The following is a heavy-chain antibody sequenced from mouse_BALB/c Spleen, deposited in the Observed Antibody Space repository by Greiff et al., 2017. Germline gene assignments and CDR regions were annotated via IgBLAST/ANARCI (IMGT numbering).Heavy chain of an antibody. D-gene: IGHD3-2*01. Sequence: VQLQQSGAELMKPGASVKISCKATGYTFSSYWIEWVKQRPGHGLEWIGEILPGSGSTNYNEKFKGKATFTADTSSNTAYMQLSSLTSEDSAVYYCAKTARATYGDYWGQGTSVTVYS. J-gene: IGHJ4*01. CDR1: GYTFSSYW. CDR2: ILPGSGST. V-gene: IGHV1-9*01. CDR3: AKTARATYGDY.